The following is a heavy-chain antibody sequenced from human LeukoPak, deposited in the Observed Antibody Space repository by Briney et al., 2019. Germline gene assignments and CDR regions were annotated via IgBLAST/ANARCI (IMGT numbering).Heavy chain of an antibody. J-gene: IGHJ4*02. CDR2: ISTYNGNT. CDR1: GYTFTSYS. D-gene: IGHD6-19*01. Sequence: ASVKVSCKTSGYTFTSYSISWVRQAPGQGLEWMGWISTYNGNTNYAQKLLGRVTMTTDTSTSTAYMELRSLRSDDTAVYYCARDYSSGWPNFDYWGQGTLVTVSS. CDR3: ARDYSSGWPNFDY. V-gene: IGHV1-18*01.